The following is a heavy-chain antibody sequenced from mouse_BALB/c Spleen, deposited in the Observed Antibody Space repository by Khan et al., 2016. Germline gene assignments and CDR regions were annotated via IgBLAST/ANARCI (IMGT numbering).Heavy chain of an antibody. CDR1: GYSITSDYS. V-gene: IGHV3-1*02. D-gene: IGHD1-1*01. CDR3: TRYYYGGAPWFAY. Sequence: EVQLQESGPDLVKPSQSLSLTCTVTGYSITSDYSWHWIRQFPGNKLEWMGYIHYSGSTNYNPSLKSRISITRYTSKNHFFLQLNSVTTEDTATYYCTRYYYGGAPWFAYWGQGPLVTVSA. CDR2: IHYSGST. J-gene: IGHJ3*01.